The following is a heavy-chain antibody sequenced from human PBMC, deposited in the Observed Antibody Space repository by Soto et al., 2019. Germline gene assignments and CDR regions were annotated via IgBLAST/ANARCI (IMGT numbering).Heavy chain of an antibody. J-gene: IGHJ6*02. CDR2: ISGSGGTT. Sequence: GSQRLPLTASEFTFGGHAMSWIRKTQGKGLEWVSAISGSGGTTYYADSVKVRFTISRDNSKNTLYLQMNSLRAEDTAVYYCAKASSRGWYGIGWGDVWGQGTTVTVSS. V-gene: IGHV3-23*01. CDR3: AKASSRGWYGIGWGDV. CDR1: EFTFGGHA. D-gene: IGHD6-19*01.